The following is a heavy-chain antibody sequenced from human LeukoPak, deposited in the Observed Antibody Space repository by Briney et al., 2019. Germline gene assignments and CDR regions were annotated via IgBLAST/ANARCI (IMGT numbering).Heavy chain of an antibody. CDR1: GFTFSSYS. D-gene: IGHD6-25*01. J-gene: IGHJ3*01. Sequence: GGSLRLSRAASGFTFSSYSMNWVRQAPGKGLEWVSSISSSSSYIYYADSVKGRFTISRENAKNSFYLQMNSLRVEDTAVYYCVRAHVAAGLALDLWGQGTMVTVSS. CDR3: VRAHVAAGLALDL. CDR2: ISSSSSYI. V-gene: IGHV3-21*01.